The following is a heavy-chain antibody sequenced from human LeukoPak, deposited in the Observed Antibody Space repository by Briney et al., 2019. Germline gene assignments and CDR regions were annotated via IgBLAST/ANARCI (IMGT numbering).Heavy chain of an antibody. CDR1: GGTFSSYA. J-gene: IGHJ6*03. V-gene: IGHV1-69*13. D-gene: IGHD3-16*01. Sequence: GASVKVSCKASGGTFSSYAISWVRQAPGQGLEWMGGIIPIFGTANYAQKFQGRVTITADESTSTTYMELSSLKSGDTAVYYCATTGGDIYYYYMDVWGKGTTVTISS. CDR3: ATTGGDIYYYYMDV. CDR2: IIPIFGTA.